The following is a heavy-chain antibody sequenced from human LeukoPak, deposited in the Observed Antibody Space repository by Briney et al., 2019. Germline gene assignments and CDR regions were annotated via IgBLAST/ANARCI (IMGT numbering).Heavy chain of an antibody. Sequence: ASVKVSCKASGYTFTGYYMHWVRQAPGQGLEWMGWINPNSGGTNYAQKFQGRVTMTRVTSISTAYMELSRLRSDDTAVYYCARSSIAASLAVPGANWFDPWGQGTLVTVSS. CDR1: GYTFTGYY. J-gene: IGHJ5*02. V-gene: IGHV1-2*02. CDR2: INPNSGGT. CDR3: ARSSIAASLAVPGANWFDP. D-gene: IGHD6-6*01.